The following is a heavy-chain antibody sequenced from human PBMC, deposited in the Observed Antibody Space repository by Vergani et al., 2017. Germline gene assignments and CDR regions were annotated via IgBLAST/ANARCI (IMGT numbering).Heavy chain of an antibody. J-gene: IGHJ4*02. Sequence: QVQLQESGPGLVKPSETLSLTCTVSGGSISSGYYWGWIRQPPGKGLEWIGSIYHSGSTYYNPSLKSRVTISVDTSKNQFSLKLSSVTAADTAVYYCARGGITIFGVVTAFDYWGQGTLVTVSS. CDR1: GGSISSGYY. CDR2: IYHSGST. V-gene: IGHV4-38-2*02. D-gene: IGHD3-3*01. CDR3: ARGGITIFGVVTAFDY.